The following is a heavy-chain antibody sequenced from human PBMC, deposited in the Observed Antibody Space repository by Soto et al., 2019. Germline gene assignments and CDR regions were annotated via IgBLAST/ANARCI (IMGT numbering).Heavy chain of an antibody. CDR2: ISYTGST. Sequence: QVQLQESGPGLVKPSQTLSLTCTVSGGSISSGDYYWSWIRQHPGKGLEWIGDISYTGSTQYNPSLKSRLSISVDTSNNRFSLKLNSVSAADTAVYYGAPKRVSSSWYTGWFDPWGQGTLVTVSS. CDR1: GGSISSGDYY. CDR3: APKRVSSSWYTGWFDP. V-gene: IGHV4-31*03. D-gene: IGHD6-13*01. J-gene: IGHJ5*02.